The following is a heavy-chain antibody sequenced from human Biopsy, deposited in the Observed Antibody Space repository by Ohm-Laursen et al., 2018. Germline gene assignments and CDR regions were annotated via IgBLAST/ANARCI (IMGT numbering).Heavy chain of an antibody. CDR1: GFGVNTYG. V-gene: IGHV3-30*18. D-gene: IGHD6-19*01. CDR2: ISSDGTKE. Sequence: SFRLSCAASGFGVNTYGMHWVRQGPGKGLEWVSVISSDGTKELYADSVKGRFTISRDRSRDTVHLQMNSLRYEDTALYYCAKDGGQWLGGAFDIWGHGTMVSVSS. CDR3: AKDGGQWLGGAFDI. J-gene: IGHJ3*02.